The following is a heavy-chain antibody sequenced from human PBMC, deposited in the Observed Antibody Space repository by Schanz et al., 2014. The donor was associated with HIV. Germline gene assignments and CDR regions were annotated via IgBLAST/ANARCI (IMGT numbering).Heavy chain of an antibody. CDR1: GFSFDSFG. CDR2: ISYDGTNK. CDR3: AKDRNHYDSRYRGKGNYYYYYGMDV. Sequence: VQLLESGGGVVQPGRSLRLSCVASGFSFDSFGIHWVRQAPGKGLEWVAVISYDGTNKKFADSVKGRFTISRDNSKNTLYLQMKSLRPEDTAVYYCAKDRNHYDSRYRGKGNYYYYYGMDVWGQGTTVTVSS. J-gene: IGHJ6*02. V-gene: IGHV3-30*18. D-gene: IGHD3-22*01.